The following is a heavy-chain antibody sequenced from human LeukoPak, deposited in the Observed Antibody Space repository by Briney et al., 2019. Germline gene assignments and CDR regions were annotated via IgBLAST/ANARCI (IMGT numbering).Heavy chain of an antibody. J-gene: IGHJ1*01. D-gene: IGHD3-10*01. Sequence: GSLRLFCSASGFPFYSYAMRWVPPAPGKGVEGVSTISGSGAYTYYADSVKGRFTISRDNSKNTLYLQMNSLRAEDTAVYYCAKYFASGSYYKLPHWGQGTLVTVSS. CDR1: GFPFYSYA. V-gene: IGHV3-23*01. CDR3: AKYFASGSYYKLPH. CDR2: ISGSGAYT.